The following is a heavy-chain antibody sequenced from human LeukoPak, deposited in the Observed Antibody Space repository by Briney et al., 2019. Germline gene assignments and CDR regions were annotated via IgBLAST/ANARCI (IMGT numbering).Heavy chain of an antibody. J-gene: IGHJ4*02. V-gene: IGHV4-59*01. Sequence: SETLSLTCTVSGDSISGYYWSWIRQPPGKGLEWIGYVYHTGHTHYRPSLKSRVTVSLDTSTNQVSLILSSVTAADTAVYYCARHRFGHLFDYWGQGTLVSVSS. CDR3: ARHRFGHLFDY. CDR1: GDSISGYY. D-gene: IGHD3-16*01. CDR2: VYHTGHT.